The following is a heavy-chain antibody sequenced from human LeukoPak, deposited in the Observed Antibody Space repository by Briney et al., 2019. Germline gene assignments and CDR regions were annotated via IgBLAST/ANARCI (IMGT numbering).Heavy chain of an antibody. Sequence: SETLSLTCSVSGASISRSTYYWGWIRQPPGKGLEWNGSVFHTGTAYHNPSLRSRVTISVDTSKNQFSLKLSSVTAADTAVYYCTKNDVGDYGTWGQGTLVTVSS. D-gene: IGHD4-17*01. V-gene: IGHV4-39*01. CDR3: TKNDVGDYGT. CDR1: GASISRSTYY. CDR2: VFHTGTA. J-gene: IGHJ5*02.